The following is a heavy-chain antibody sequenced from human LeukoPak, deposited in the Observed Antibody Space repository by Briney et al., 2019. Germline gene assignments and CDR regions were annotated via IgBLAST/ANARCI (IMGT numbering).Heavy chain of an antibody. CDR2: IYYSGST. CDR3: VRALLSRDGYGCDY. Sequence: SETLSLTCTVSGGSMSIYYWIWIRQPPGEGLEWIGYIYYSGSTNYNPSLKSRVTISVDTSKNQFSLKLSSVTAADTAVYYCVRALLSRDGYGCDYWGQGTLVTVSS. V-gene: IGHV4-59*01. D-gene: IGHD5-24*01. CDR1: GGSMSIYY. J-gene: IGHJ4*02.